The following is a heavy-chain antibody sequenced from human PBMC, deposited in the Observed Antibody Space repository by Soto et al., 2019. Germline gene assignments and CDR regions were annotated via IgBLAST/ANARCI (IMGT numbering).Heavy chain of an antibody. V-gene: IGHV3-48*02. CDR1: GFTFSSYA. J-gene: IGHJ4*02. CDR3: ARDPCTSTTVTIMDY. D-gene: IGHD4-17*01. CDR2: ISSSSSSI. Sequence: GGSLRPSCAASGFTFSSYAMNWVRQAPGKGLEWISWISSSSSSIYYADSVRGRFTISRDNAKNSLYLQMNSLRDEDTAVYYCARDPCTSTTVTIMDYWGLGTLVTVSS.